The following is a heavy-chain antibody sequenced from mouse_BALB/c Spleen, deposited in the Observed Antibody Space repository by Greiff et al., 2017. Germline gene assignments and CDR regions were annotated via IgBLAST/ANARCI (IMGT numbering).Heavy chain of an antibody. CDR1: GFTFSSYA. Sequence: EVQLQESGGGLVKPGGSLKLSCAASGFTFSSYAMSWVRQSPEKRLEWVAEISSGGSYTYYPDTVTGRFTISRDNAKNTLYLEMSSLRSEDTAMYYCARSYDGNFDVWGAGTTVTVSS. CDR3: ARSYDGNFDV. CDR2: ISSGGSYT. D-gene: IGHD2-3*01. V-gene: IGHV5-9-4*01. J-gene: IGHJ1*01.